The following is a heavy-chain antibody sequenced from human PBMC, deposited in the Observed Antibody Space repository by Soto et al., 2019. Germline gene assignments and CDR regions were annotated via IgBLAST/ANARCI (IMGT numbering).Heavy chain of an antibody. CDR3: ARGDYQLLPNQGNH. J-gene: IGHJ5*02. CDR2: INPNTGAT. Sequence: ASVKVSCKASGYKINGCYMHWVRQAPGQGLEWMGWINPNTGATHYAQKFQGRVTMTRDRSISTAYMELSRLTFDDTAVYYCARGDYQLLPNQGNHWGQAARVTVSS. V-gene: IGHV1-2*02. CDR1: GYKINGCY. D-gene: IGHD2-2*01.